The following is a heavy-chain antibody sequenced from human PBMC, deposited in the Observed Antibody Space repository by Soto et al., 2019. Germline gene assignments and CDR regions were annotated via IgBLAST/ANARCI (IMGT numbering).Heavy chain of an antibody. CDR3: TGAYYDINGYSLDP. D-gene: IGHD3-22*01. CDR2: IYYGGSI. V-gene: IGHV4-59*01. J-gene: IGHJ5*02. Sequence: PSETLSLTCTVSGGSISSYCWSWIRQPPGKGLEWIGYIYYGGSINYNPSLKSRVIISVDTAKNQFSLRLSSVTAADTAVYYCTGAYYDINGYSLDPWGQGTSVTVSS. CDR1: GGSISSYC.